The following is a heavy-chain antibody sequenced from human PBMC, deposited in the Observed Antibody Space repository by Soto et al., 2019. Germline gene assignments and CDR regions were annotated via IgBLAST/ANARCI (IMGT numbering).Heavy chain of an antibody. J-gene: IGHJ5*02. CDR1: GGTFSSYT. CDR3: ARATYGSGSYSVGDKNWFDP. Sequence: QVQLVQSGAEVKKPGSSVKVSCKASGGTFSSYTISWVRQAPGQGLEWMGRIIPILGIANYAQKFQGRVTITADKSTSTAYMELSSLRSEDTAVYYCARATYGSGSYSVGDKNWFDPWGQGTLVTVSS. D-gene: IGHD3-10*01. CDR2: IIPILGIA. V-gene: IGHV1-69*02.